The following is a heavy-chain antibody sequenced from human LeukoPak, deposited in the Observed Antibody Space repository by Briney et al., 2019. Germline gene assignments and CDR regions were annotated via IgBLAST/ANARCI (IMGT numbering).Heavy chain of an antibody. Sequence: GGSLRLSCAASGFTFSSHGMNWVRQAPGKGLEWVSGISGSGDITYYANSVKGRFTISRDNSKNTVYLQVNSLRAEDTAVYYCAREPGPYCSGGSCSNKDYFDYWGQGTLVTVSS. J-gene: IGHJ4*02. D-gene: IGHD2-15*01. CDR3: AREPGPYCSGGSCSNKDYFDY. CDR1: GFTFSSHG. V-gene: IGHV3-23*01. CDR2: ISGSGDIT.